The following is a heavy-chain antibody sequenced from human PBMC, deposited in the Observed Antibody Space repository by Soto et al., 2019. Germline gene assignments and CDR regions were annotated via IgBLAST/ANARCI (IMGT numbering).Heavy chain of an antibody. D-gene: IGHD3-22*01. CDR1: GFTFSIYA. Sequence: GGSLRLSCSASGFTFSIYAMHWVRQAPGKGLEYVSSISTNGGSTDYADSVKGRFTISRDNSKNTVYLQMSSLRVEDTAVYYCVKGEYYYDSSGYYPLDYWGQGTLVTVSS. J-gene: IGHJ4*02. CDR2: ISTNGGST. CDR3: VKGEYYYDSSGYYPLDY. V-gene: IGHV3-64D*06.